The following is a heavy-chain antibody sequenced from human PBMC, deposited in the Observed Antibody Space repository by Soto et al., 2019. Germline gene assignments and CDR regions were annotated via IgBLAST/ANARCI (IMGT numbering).Heavy chain of an antibody. D-gene: IGHD5-18*01. Sequence: QVQLVQSGAEVRKPGASVKLSCQTSGYPFNSYHMHWVRQAPGQGLEWMGVINPTEGRTRYSQKFQDRVTRTRDTSTSTVYMEPSSLRSEDTAIYFCARDCEISFGYNWCDPWGQGTLVTVSS. CDR3: ARDCEISFGYNWCDP. CDR2: INPTEGRT. CDR1: GYPFNSYH. J-gene: IGHJ5*02. V-gene: IGHV1-46*02.